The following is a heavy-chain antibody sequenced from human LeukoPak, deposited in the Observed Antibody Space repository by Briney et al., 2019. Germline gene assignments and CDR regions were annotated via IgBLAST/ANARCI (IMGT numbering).Heavy chain of an antibody. J-gene: IGHJ4*02. CDR1: GYTFTGYY. Sequence: ASVKVSCKAAGYTFTGYYMHWVRQAPGQGLEWMGWINPNSGGTNYAQKLQGRVTMTRDTSISTAYMELSRLRSDDTAVFYCARATYYQGWVVVPAAIYFDYWGQGTLVTVSP. CDR3: ARATYYQGWVVVPAAIYFDY. V-gene: IGHV1-2*02. D-gene: IGHD2-2*02. CDR2: INPNSGGT.